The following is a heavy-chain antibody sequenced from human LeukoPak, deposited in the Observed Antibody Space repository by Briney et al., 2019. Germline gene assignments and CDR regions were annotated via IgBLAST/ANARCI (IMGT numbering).Heavy chain of an antibody. V-gene: IGHV1-69*13. Sequence: ASVKVSCKASGGTFSSYAISWVRQAPGQGLEWMGGIIPIFGTATYAQKFQGRVTITADESTSTAYMELSSLRSEDTAVYYCARWFQDCSSTSCYARSSPGWFDPWGQGTLVTVPS. J-gene: IGHJ5*02. CDR1: GGTFSSYA. CDR2: IIPIFGTA. CDR3: ARWFQDCSSTSCYARSSPGWFDP. D-gene: IGHD2-2*01.